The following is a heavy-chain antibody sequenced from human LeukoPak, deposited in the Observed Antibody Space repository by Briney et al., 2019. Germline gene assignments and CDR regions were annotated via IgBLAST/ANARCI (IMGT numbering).Heavy chain of an antibody. V-gene: IGHV1-69*13. CDR1: GGTFSSYA. CDR3: ASIDSYGYGVDY. J-gene: IGHJ4*02. D-gene: IGHD5-18*01. Sequence: ASVKVSCKASGGTFSSYAISWVRQAPGQGLEWMGGIIPIFGTANYAQKFQGRVTITADESTSTAYMELSSLRSEDTAVYYCASIDSYGYGVDYWGQGTLVTVSS. CDR2: IIPIFGTA.